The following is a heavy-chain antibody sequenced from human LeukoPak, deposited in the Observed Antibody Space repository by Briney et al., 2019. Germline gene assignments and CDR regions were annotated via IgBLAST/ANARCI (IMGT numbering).Heavy chain of an antibody. J-gene: IGHJ4*02. V-gene: IGHV3-69-1*01. CDR3: AKDSPSRTATTEVPVDY. D-gene: IGHD1/OR15-1a*01. Sequence: GGSLRLSCAASGFSFRDYTMNWVRQAPGKGLEWLASISSSSYIYFANSVRGRFTISRDNAKNSLYLQMNSLRAEDTAVYYCAKDSPSRTATTEVPVDYWGQGTLVTVSS. CDR1: GFSFRDYT. CDR2: ISSSSYI.